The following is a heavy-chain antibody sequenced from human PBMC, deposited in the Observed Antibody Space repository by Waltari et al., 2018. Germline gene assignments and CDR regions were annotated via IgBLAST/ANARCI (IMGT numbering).Heavy chain of an antibody. Sequence: INHRGFSNYNPSLKSRVTISVDTSKNQFSLKLNSLTAADTAVYYCARGRRVAARPTFDYWGQGTLVTVSS. V-gene: IGHV4-34*01. J-gene: IGHJ4*02. D-gene: IGHD6-6*01. CDR2: INHRGFS. CDR3: ARGRRVAARPTFDY.